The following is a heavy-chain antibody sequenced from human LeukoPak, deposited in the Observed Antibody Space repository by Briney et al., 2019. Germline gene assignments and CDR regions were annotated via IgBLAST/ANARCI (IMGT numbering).Heavy chain of an antibody. J-gene: IGHJ4*02. V-gene: IGHV4-34*01. CDR2: INHSGST. CDR1: GGSISSYY. CDR3: ARGGGSYYVDY. Sequence: SETLSLTCTVSGGSISSYYWSWIRQPPGKGLEWIGEINHSGSTNYNPSLKSRVTISVDTSKNQFSLKLSSVTAADTAVYYCARGGGSYYVDYWGQGTLVTVSS. D-gene: IGHD1-26*01.